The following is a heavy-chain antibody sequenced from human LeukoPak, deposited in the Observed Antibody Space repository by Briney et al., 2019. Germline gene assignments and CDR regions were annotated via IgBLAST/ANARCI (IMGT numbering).Heavy chain of an antibody. CDR1: GGSISSYY. CDR3: ARGKGHYDFWSGYYTTFPFDY. D-gene: IGHD3-3*01. V-gene: IGHV4-59*01. J-gene: IGHJ4*02. Sequence: SETLSLTCTVSGGSISSYYWSWIRQPPGKGLEWIGYIYYSGSTNYNPSLKSRVTISVDTSKNQFSLKLSSVTAADTAVSYCARGKGHYDFWSGYYTTFPFDYWGQGTLVTVSS. CDR2: IYYSGST.